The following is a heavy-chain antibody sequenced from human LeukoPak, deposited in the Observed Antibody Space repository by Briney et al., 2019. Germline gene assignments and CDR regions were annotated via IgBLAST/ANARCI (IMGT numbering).Heavy chain of an antibody. J-gene: IGHJ4*02. V-gene: IGHV3-48*01. CDR1: GFTFSSYS. CDR2: ISSSSSTI. D-gene: IGHD6-13*01. Sequence: GGSLRLSCAASGFTFSSYSMNWVRQAPGKGLEWVSYISSSSSTIYYADSVKGRFTISRDNAKNSLYLQMDSLRAEDTAVYYCARGPPIAAAGYFDYWGQGTLVTVSS. CDR3: ARGPPIAAAGYFDY.